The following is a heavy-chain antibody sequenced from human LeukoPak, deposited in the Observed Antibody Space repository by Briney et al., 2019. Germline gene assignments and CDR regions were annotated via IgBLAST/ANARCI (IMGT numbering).Heavy chain of an antibody. Sequence: ASVKVSCKASGYTFTGYYMHWVRQAPGQGLEWMGWINPNSGGTNYAQKFQGRVTMTRDTSISTAYMELSRLRSDDTAVYYCAREVVASYNWFDPWGQGTLVTVSS. CDR3: AREVVASYNWFDP. J-gene: IGHJ5*02. CDR2: INPNSGGT. D-gene: IGHD2-2*01. CDR1: GYTFTGYY. V-gene: IGHV1-2*02.